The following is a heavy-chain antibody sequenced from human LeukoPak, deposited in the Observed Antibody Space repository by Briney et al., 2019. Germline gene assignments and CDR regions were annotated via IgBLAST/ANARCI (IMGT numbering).Heavy chain of an antibody. Sequence: PSETLSLTCTVPGGSISGGDYYWSWIRQPPGKGLEWIGYIFYSGSTYYNPSLESRLTISVDTSKNQFSLKLSSVTAADTAVYYCARQIPAAISDWFDPWGQGTLVTVSS. J-gene: IGHJ5*02. CDR2: IFYSGST. CDR3: ARQIPAAISDWFDP. V-gene: IGHV4-30-4*01. D-gene: IGHD2-2*02. CDR1: GGSISGGDYY.